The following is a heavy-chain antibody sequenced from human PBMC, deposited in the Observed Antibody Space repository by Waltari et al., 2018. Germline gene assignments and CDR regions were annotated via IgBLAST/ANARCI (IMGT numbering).Heavy chain of an antibody. CDR1: GFTFSSYS. CDR3: ARVSSPSPVGARFAFDI. D-gene: IGHD1-26*01. Sequence: EVQLVESGGGLVKPGGSLRLSCAASGFTFSSYSMNWVRQAPGKGLEWVSSISSSSSYIYYADSVKGRFTISRDNAKNSLYLQMNSLRAEDTAVYYCARVSSPSPVGARFAFDIWGQGTMVTVSS. V-gene: IGHV3-21*01. CDR2: ISSSSSYI. J-gene: IGHJ3*02.